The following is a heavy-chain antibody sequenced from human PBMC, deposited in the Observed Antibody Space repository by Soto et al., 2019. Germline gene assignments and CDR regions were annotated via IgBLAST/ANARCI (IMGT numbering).Heavy chain of an antibody. J-gene: IGHJ3*02. CDR2: IIPILGIA. D-gene: IGHD3-10*01. V-gene: IGHV1-69*04. CDR1: GGTFSSYT. CDR3: ARDPTYYYGSGVLENDAFDI. Sequence: ASVKVSCKASGGTFSSYTISWVRQAPGQGLEWMGRIIPILGIANYAQKFQGRVTITADKSTSTAYMELSSLRSEDTAVYYCARDPTYYYGSGVLENDAFDIWGQGTMVTVSS.